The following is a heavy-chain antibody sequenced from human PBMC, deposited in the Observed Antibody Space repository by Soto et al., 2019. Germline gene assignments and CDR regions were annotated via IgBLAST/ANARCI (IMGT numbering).Heavy chain of an antibody. CDR1: GFSLSTTAVS. V-gene: IGHV2-5*02. Sequence: QITLKESGPTLVKPTQTLTLTCTFSGFSLSTTAVSVGWIRQPPGKALEWLALIYWDDDKRYSPSLKNRLTITKDTSKNQVVLTMTNMDPVDTATYFCSHVLGYCGGGTCYHSVNYMDGGGEGTTVTVSS. D-gene: IGHD2-15*01. J-gene: IGHJ6*03. CDR2: IYWDDDK. CDR3: SHVLGYCGGGTCYHSVNYMDG.